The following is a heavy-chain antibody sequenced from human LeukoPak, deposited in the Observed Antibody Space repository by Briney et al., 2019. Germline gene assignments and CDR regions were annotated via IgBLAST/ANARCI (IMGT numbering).Heavy chain of an antibody. Sequence: GGSLRLSCADSGFSLSSYAMRWVRQAPGKGLEGVSAISGSGGSTYYADSVKGQFTISRDKSKNTLYLQMNSLRAEDTAVYYCAKYPSSSWCAVDYWGQGTLVTVSS. J-gene: IGHJ4*02. D-gene: IGHD6-13*01. CDR1: GFSLSSYA. CDR3: AKYPSSSWCAVDY. CDR2: ISGSGGST. V-gene: IGHV3-23*01.